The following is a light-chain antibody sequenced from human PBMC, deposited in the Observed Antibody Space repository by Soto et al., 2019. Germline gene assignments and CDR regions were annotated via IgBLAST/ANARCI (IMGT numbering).Light chain of an antibody. J-gene: IGKJ3*01. V-gene: IGKV3-20*01. Sequence: EIILTQSPDTLSLSPGERATLSCRASQTVSSNYLAWCQQRPGQAPRLLIYGASTRAAGIPDRFSGSGSGTDFTLTITRLEPEDSAVYFCQQYYSTPVTFGPGTKVDIK. CDR1: QTVSSNY. CDR2: GAS. CDR3: QQYYSTPVT.